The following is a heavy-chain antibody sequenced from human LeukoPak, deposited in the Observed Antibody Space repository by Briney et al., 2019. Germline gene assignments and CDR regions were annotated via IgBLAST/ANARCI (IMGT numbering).Heavy chain of an antibody. Sequence: TGGSLRLSCAASGFTFSGYEMNWVRQAPGKGLEWVSYISSSGSTIYYADSVKGRFTISRDNAKNSLYLQMNSLRAEDTAVYYCAREGGEWELLRTFDYWGQGTLVTVSS. J-gene: IGHJ4*02. CDR2: ISSSGSTI. V-gene: IGHV3-48*03. CDR3: AREGGEWELLRTFDY. CDR1: GFTFSGYE. D-gene: IGHD1-26*01.